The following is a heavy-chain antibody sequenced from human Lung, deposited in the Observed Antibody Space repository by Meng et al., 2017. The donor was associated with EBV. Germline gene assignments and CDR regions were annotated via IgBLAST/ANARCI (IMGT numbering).Heavy chain of an antibody. CDR3: VRQGSGAD. V-gene: IGHV3-74*01. CDR2: IKSDGTST. Sequence: GSGGGFMRPGGSLRLSCAASGFTFRTYWMNWVRQSPGKGLVWVSRIKSDGTSTDYADFVEGRFTMSRDNAKDMVYLQMNSLRVEDTAMYYCVRQGSGADWGQGTLVTVSS. D-gene: IGHD3-10*01. CDR1: GFTFRTYW. J-gene: IGHJ4*02.